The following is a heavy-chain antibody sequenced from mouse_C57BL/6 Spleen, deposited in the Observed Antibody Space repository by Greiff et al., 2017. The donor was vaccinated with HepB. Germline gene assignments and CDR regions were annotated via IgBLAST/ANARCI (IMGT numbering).Heavy chain of an antibody. Sequence: EVKLLESGPGLVKPSQSLSLTCSVTGYSITSGYYWNWIRQFPGNKLEWMGYISYDGSNNYNPSLKNRISITRDTSKNQFFLKLNSVTTEDTATYYCARIPHYYYGSSSYWYFDVWGTGTTVTVSS. V-gene: IGHV3-6*01. CDR2: ISYDGSN. J-gene: IGHJ1*03. CDR3: ARIPHYYYGSSSYWYFDV. CDR1: GYSITSGYY. D-gene: IGHD1-1*01.